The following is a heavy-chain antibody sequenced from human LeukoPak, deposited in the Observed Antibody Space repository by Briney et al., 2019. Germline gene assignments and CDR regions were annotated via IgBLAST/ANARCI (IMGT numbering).Heavy chain of an antibody. J-gene: IGHJ4*02. Sequence: GGSLRLSCAASGFTFSSYSMNWVRQAPGKGLECVSTITESGVDRYYADFAKGRFTISRDNSKNTLYLQMNSLRGDDTAVYYCAKDAELRLFDWLLDFDSWGQGTLVTVSS. CDR2: ITESGVDR. CDR1: GFTFSSYS. CDR3: AKDAELRLFDWLLDFDS. D-gene: IGHD3-9*01. V-gene: IGHV3-23*01.